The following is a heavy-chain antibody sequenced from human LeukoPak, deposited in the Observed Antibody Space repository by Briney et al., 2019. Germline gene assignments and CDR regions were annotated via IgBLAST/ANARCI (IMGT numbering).Heavy chain of an antibody. Sequence: GGSLRLSCAVSAFTVSSNYVSWVRQAPGKGLEWVSVIYGGGSTNYEASVKGRFTISRDNSKNTLYLQMNSLRAEDTAVYYCARDHSGSYQRAFDIWGQGTMVTVSS. CDR2: IYGGGST. J-gene: IGHJ3*02. CDR1: AFTVSSNY. CDR3: ARDHSGSYQRAFDI. D-gene: IGHD1-26*01. V-gene: IGHV3-66*02.